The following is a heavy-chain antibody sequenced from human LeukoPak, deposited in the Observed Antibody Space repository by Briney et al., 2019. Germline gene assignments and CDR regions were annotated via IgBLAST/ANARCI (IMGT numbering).Heavy chain of an antibody. CDR2: IYYSGDS. D-gene: IGHD4-11*01. CDR1: GASISRNY. J-gene: IGHJ4*02. Sequence: SETLSLTCSVSGASISRNYWSWIQQPPGKPLEWIGYIYYSGDSNYNPSLKCRVTMSIDTSKNQFSLKVTSVTAADTAVYYCARYSRNSDYILDYWGQGTLVTVSS. V-gene: IGHV4-59*01. CDR3: ARYSRNSDYILDY.